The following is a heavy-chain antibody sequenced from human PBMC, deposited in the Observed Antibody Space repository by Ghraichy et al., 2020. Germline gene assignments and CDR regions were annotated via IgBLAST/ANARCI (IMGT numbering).Heavy chain of an antibody. Sequence: GGSLRLSCAASGFTFTSYSMSWVRQAPTKGLEWVSSINGNGAKINYADSVKGRFTISRDNSKNTLYLQMNSLRADDTAVYYCAKDAVTANGRWDGFDIWGPRDNGHRLF. J-gene: IGHJ3*02. V-gene: IGHV3-23*01. CDR1: GFTFTSYS. CDR3: AKDAVTANGRWDGFDI. D-gene: IGHD2-21*02. CDR2: INGNGAKI.